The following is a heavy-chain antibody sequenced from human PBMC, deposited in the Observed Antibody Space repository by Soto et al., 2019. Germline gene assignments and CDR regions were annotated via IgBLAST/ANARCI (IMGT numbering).Heavy chain of an antibody. CDR1: GFTFSSYA. D-gene: IGHD3-3*02. J-gene: IGHJ4*02. CDR3: AKDRTSHFWSAYFDS. Sequence: QVQLVESGGGVVQPGRSLRLSCAASGFTFSSYAMHWVRQAPGKGLEWVAVISYDGNDESYTDSVKGRFTISRDTSKNTLYLHMNSLRPEDTAVYYCAKDRTSHFWSAYFDSWGQGTLIAVSS. V-gene: IGHV3-30-3*01. CDR2: ISYDGNDE.